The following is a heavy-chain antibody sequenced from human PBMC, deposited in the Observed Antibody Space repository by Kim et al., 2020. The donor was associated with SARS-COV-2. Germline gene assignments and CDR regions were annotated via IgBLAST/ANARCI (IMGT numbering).Heavy chain of an antibody. CDR3: TTDYYYGSGRIRDIYAFDI. J-gene: IGHJ3*02. V-gene: IGHV3-15*01. D-gene: IGHD3-10*01. Sequence: GRFTISRDDSKNTLYLQMNSLKTEDTAVYYCTTDYYYGSGRIRDIYAFDIWGQGTMVTVSS.